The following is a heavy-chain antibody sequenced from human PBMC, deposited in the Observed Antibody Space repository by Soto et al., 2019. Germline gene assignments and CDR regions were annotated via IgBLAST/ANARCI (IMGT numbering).Heavy chain of an antibody. D-gene: IGHD3-10*01. Sequence: GASVKVSCKASGYTFTSYAMHWVRQAPGQRLEWMGWINAGNGNTKYSQKFQGRVTITRDTSASTAYMELSSLRSEDTAVYYCARGPLWFGELLEYYFDYWGQGTLVTVSS. CDR3: ARGPLWFGELLEYYFDY. CDR2: INAGNGNT. V-gene: IGHV1-3*01. CDR1: GYTFTSYA. J-gene: IGHJ4*02.